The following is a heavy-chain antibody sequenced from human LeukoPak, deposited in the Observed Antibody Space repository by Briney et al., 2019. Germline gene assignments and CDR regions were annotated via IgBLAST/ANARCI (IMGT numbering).Heavy chain of an antibody. V-gene: IGHV3-73*01. CDR3: TSRGNYDSSYYMDV. Sequence: GGSLRLSCAASGFTFSGSLIHWVRQASGKGLEWVGLVRSKANSYATSYSASVKGRFTISRDDSKNTAYLQMNSLKTEDTAIYYCTSRGNYDSSYYMDVWGKGTTVTASS. D-gene: IGHD3-22*01. CDR2: VRSKANSYAT. CDR1: GFTFSGSL. J-gene: IGHJ6*03.